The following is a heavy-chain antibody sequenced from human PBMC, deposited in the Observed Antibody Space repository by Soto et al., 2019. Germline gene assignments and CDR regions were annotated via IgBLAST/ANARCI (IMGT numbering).Heavy chain of an antibody. D-gene: IGHD3-3*01. Sequence: EVQLVESGGGLIQPGGSLRLSCAASGFTVSSNYMSWVRQAPGKGLEWVSVIYSGGSTYYADSVKGRFTISRDNSKNTLYLQMNSLRAEDTAVYYCASTSIWSGYYVYFDYWGQGTLVTVSS. CDR3: ASTSIWSGYYVYFDY. J-gene: IGHJ4*02. CDR1: GFTVSSNY. V-gene: IGHV3-53*01. CDR2: IYSGGST.